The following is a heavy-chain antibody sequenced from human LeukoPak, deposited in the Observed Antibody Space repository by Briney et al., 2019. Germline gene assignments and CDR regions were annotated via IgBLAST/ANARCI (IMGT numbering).Heavy chain of an antibody. CDR3: AKDEYYGSRSYDTPFDY. CDR1: GFTFSSYG. Sequence: GGSLRLSCAASGFTFSSYGMHWVRQAPGKGLEWVAVISYDGSNKYYADSVKGRFTISRDNSKNTLYLQMNSLRAEDTAVYYCAKDEYYGSRSYDTPFDYWGQGTLVTVSS. J-gene: IGHJ4*02. V-gene: IGHV3-30*18. D-gene: IGHD3-10*01. CDR2: ISYDGSNK.